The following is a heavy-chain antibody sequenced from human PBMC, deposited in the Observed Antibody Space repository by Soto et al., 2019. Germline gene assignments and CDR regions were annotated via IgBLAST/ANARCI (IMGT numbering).Heavy chain of an antibody. CDR2: ISYDGSNK. D-gene: IGHD6-13*01. J-gene: IGHJ6*02. Sequence: VGSLRLSCAASGFTFSSYAMHWVRQAPGKGLEWVAVISYDGSNKYYADSVKGRFTISRDNSENTLYLQMNSLRAEDTAVYYCARDGIAAAGYYYYGMDVWGQGTTVTVSS. CDR3: ARDGIAAAGYYYYGMDV. CDR1: GFTFSSYA. V-gene: IGHV3-30-3*01.